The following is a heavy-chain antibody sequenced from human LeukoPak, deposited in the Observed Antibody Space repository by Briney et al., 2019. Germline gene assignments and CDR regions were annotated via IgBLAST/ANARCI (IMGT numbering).Heavy chain of an antibody. CDR2: ISTSGSTM. Sequence: WGSLRLSCAASGFTFTDYYMSWYRQAPGKGLEWLSSISTSGSTMYYADSVKGRFTISRDNAKNSLYLQMNSLRAEDTAVYYCAREGRSSGWHDFDYWGQGTLVTVSS. CDR1: GFTFTDYY. V-gene: IGHV3-11*04. J-gene: IGHJ4*02. CDR3: AREGRSSGWHDFDY. D-gene: IGHD6-19*01.